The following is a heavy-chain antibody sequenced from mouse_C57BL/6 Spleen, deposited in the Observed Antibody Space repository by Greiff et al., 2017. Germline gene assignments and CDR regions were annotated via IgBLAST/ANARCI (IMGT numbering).Heavy chain of an antibody. V-gene: IGHV1-61*01. Sequence: VKLQQPGAELVRPGSSVKLSCKASGYTFTSYWMDWVKQRPGQGLEWIGNIYPSDSATHYNQKFKDKATLTVDKSSSTAYMQLSSLTSEDSAVYYCARGLCYAMDYWGQGTSVTVSS. CDR2: IYPSDSAT. J-gene: IGHJ4*01. CDR3: ARGLCYAMDY. CDR1: GYTFTSYW.